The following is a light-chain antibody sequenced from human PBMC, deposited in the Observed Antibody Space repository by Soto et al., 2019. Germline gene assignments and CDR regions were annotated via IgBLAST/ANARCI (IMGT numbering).Light chain of an antibody. J-gene: IGKJ2*01. Sequence: DIQMTQSPSSLSASVEDRVTITCRASQSIGSFLKWYQQKQGKATNLLIFGASTLQSGVPSRFSGSGSGTDFALTISSLQTEDFATYYCQQSSRTPYTCGQGTKLEIK. CDR3: QQSSRTPYT. V-gene: IGKV1-39*01. CDR1: QSIGSF. CDR2: GAS.